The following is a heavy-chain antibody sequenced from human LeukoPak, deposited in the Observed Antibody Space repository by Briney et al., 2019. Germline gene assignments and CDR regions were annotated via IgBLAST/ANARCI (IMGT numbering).Heavy chain of an antibody. V-gene: IGHV3-53*01. CDR2: IYSDGST. J-gene: IGHJ4*02. CDR1: GFSVSTSY. CDR3: ARGTLDN. Sequence: PGGSLRLSGAAAGFSVSTSYINWVRQAPGKGLEWVSVIYSDGSTEYADSVKARFTISRDNSKNMVYLQMKSLRVEDTAVYYCARGTLDNWGQGTLVTVSS. D-gene: IGHD3/OR15-3a*01.